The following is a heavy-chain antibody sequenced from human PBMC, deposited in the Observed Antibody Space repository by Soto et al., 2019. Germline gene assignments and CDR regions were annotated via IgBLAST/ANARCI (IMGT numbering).Heavy chain of an antibody. Sequence: EVQLLESGGGLVQPGGSLRLSCAASGFTSSSYAMGWVRQAPGKGLEWVSGISGSDGSTYYADSVKGRFTISRDISKNTLYLQMNNLRAEDTAVYYCAKETTPSGLYYFYYGLDVWGQGTTVTVSS. CDR2: ISGSDGST. V-gene: IGHV3-23*01. J-gene: IGHJ6*02. CDR3: AKETTPSGLYYFYYGLDV. D-gene: IGHD1-1*01. CDR1: GFTSSSYA.